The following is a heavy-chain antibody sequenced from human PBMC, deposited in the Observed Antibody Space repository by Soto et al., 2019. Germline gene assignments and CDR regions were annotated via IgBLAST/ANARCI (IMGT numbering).Heavy chain of an antibody. Sequence: PSETLSLTCTVSGGSISSGYYYWSWIRQPPGKGLEWIGYIYYSGSTYYNPSLKSRVTISVDTSKNQFSLKLSSVTAADTAVYYCARSSSARYYYYYGMDVWGQGTTVTVS. CDR2: IYYSGST. CDR1: GGSISSGYYY. J-gene: IGHJ6*02. CDR3: ARSSSARYYYYYGMDV. D-gene: IGHD6-6*01. V-gene: IGHV4-30-4*01.